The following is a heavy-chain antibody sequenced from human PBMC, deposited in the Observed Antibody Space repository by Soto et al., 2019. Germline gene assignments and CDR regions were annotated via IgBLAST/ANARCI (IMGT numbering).Heavy chain of an antibody. CDR1: GGSFSGYY. V-gene: IGHV4-34*01. CDR2: INHSGST. J-gene: IGHJ6*02. D-gene: IGHD3-3*01. CDR3: ARGRRGTIFGVVTKNYGMAV. Sequence: SETLSLTCAVYGGSFSGYYWSWIRQPPGKGLEWIGEINHSGSTNYNPPLKRRVTISVPTSKTQLSLKLSSVTAADTAVYYCARGRRGTIFGVVTKNYGMAVWGQGTTVTVSS.